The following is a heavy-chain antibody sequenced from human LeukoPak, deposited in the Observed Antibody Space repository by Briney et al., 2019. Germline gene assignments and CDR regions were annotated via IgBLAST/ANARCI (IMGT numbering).Heavy chain of an antibody. Sequence: SVKVSCKASGGTFSSYAISWVRQAPGQGLEWMGGIIPIFGTANYAQKFQGRVTITTDESTSTAYMEPSSLRSEDTAVYYCATTRSGPDSSGYYFDYWGQGTLVTVSS. V-gene: IGHV1-69*05. CDR2: IIPIFGTA. CDR3: ATTRSGPDSSGYYFDY. D-gene: IGHD3-22*01. J-gene: IGHJ4*02. CDR1: GGTFSSYA.